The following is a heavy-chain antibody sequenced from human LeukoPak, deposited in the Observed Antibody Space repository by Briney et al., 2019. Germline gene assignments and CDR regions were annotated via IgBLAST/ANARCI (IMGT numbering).Heavy chain of an antibody. CDR3: ARGSNY. J-gene: IGHJ4*02. CDR1: GFTLSNYN. CDR2: ISSSSSTI. V-gene: IGHV3-48*02. D-gene: IGHD3-10*01. Sequence: GGSLRLSCAASGFTLSNYNMDWVRQAPGKGLEWVSYISSSSSTIYYADSVKGRFTISRDIAKNSLYLQMNSLRDEDTAVYYCARGSNYWGQGTLVTVSS.